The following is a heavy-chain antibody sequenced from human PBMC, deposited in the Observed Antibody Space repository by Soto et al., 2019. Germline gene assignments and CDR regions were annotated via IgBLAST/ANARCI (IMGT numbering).Heavy chain of an antibody. CDR3: ARTKHTHNCSGGSRYSFRYYYYVDV. D-gene: IGHD2-15*01. CDR1: GFTFSSYS. CDR2: ISSSSYI. J-gene: IGHJ6*03. Sequence: PGGSLRLSCAASGFTFSSYSMNWVRQAPGKGLEWVSSISSSSYIYYADSVKGRFTISRDNAKNSLYLQMNSLRAEDTAVYYCARTKHTHNCSGGSRYSFRYYYYVDVWGKGTTVTVSS. V-gene: IGHV3-21*01.